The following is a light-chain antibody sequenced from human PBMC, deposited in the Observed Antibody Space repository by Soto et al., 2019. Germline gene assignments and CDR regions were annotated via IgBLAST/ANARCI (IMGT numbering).Light chain of an antibody. CDR1: QSVSDY. Sequence: EIVLTQTPATLSLSPGERATLSCRAIQSVSDYLAWYQQKPGQAPRLLIYDASKWATGIPARFSGSGFGTDFTITISSLEPEDFAIYYCQQYANSPRLTFGQGTRLEIK. CDR3: QQYANSPRLT. CDR2: DAS. V-gene: IGKV3-11*01. J-gene: IGKJ5*01.